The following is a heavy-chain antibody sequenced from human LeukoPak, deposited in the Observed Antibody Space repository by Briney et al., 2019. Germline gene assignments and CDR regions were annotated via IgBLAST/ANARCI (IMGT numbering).Heavy chain of an antibody. CDR1: PGSSTINA. CDR3: ARSDWTVDMAYYFDY. CDR2: IIPIFGTP. J-gene: IGHJ4*02. D-gene: IGHD1-1*01. Sequence: SVKVSCKGSPGSSTINAFSFVRLAPGQGLEWMGGIIPIFGTPNYAQKFQGRVTITADESTSTAYMELSSLRSEDTAVYYSARSDWTVDMAYYFDYWGQGTLVTVSS. V-gene: IGHV1-69*13.